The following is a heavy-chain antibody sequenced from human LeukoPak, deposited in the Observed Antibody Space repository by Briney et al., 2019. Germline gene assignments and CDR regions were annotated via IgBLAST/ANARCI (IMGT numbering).Heavy chain of an antibody. V-gene: IGHV3-74*01. Sequence: GGSLRLSCAASGFTFSSHWMHWVRQAPGKGLVWVSRIISDGSTTNYADSVKGRFSIFRDNAKNTLYLQMNSLRAEDTAIYYCARDPAYNWNHYFDYWGQGTLVTVSS. J-gene: IGHJ4*02. CDR3: ARDPAYNWNHYFDY. CDR1: GFTFSSHW. D-gene: IGHD1-20*01. CDR2: IISDGSTT.